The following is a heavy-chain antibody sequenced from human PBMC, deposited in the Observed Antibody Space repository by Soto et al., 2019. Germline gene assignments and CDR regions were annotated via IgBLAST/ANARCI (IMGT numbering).Heavy chain of an antibody. Sequence: ASVKVSGKASGYIFTDYYMHWVRQAPGQELGWMGRINPNSGDTNYAQKFQGRVTMTTDTSTSTAYMELRSLRSDDTAVYYCARALLRRSYYYYYGMDVWGQGTTVTVSS. CDR3: ARALLRRSYYYYYGMDV. CDR2: INPNSGDT. D-gene: IGHD1-26*01. CDR1: GYIFTDYY. J-gene: IGHJ6*02. V-gene: IGHV1-2*06.